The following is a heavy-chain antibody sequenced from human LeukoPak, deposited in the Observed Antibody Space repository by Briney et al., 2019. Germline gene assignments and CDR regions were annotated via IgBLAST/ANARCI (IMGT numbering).Heavy chain of an antibody. Sequence: GGSLRLSCAASGFTFSSYAIHWVRQAPGKGLEYVSAISSSGGSTYYADSVKGRFTISRDNSKNTVYLQMGSLRTEDTAVYYCSRGAYDGFDYWGQGTLVTVSS. J-gene: IGHJ4*02. V-gene: IGHV3-64*02. CDR3: SRGAYDGFDY. D-gene: IGHD5-12*01. CDR1: GFTFSSYA. CDR2: ISSSGGST.